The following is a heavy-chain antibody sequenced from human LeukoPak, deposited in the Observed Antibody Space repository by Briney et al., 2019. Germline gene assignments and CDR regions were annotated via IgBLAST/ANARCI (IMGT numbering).Heavy chain of an antibody. V-gene: IGHV1-8*01. CDR2: INPNSGNT. Sequence: PGASVKLSCKASGYTFSSCDINWVRQANGQGLEWMGWINPNSGNTGYGQSFQGRITMTRDISIGTAYMELSNLTSEDTAIYYCTRGSSGRRDNWGQGTLVTVSA. D-gene: IGHD6-19*01. CDR1: GYTFSSCD. J-gene: IGHJ4*02. CDR3: TRGSSGRRDN.